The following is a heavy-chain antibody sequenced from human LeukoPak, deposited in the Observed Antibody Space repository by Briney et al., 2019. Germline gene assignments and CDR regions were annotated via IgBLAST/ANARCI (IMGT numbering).Heavy chain of an antibody. CDR3: ARRFTYSSSSAPFDY. CDR2: NYPGDSDT. J-gene: IGHJ4*02. V-gene: IGHV5-51*01. D-gene: IGHD6-6*01. Sequence: GESLKISCKGSGYSFSNYWIGWVRQMPGKGLEWMGINYPGDSDTRYGPSFQGQVTISADKSITTAYLQWSSLKASDSAMYYCARRFTYSSSSAPFDYWGQGTLVTVSS. CDR1: GYSFSNYW.